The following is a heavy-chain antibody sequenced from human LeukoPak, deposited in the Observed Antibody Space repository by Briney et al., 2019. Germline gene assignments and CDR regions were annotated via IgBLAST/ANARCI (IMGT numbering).Heavy chain of an antibody. V-gene: IGHV4-39*01. Sequence: SETLSLTCTVSGGSISSSSYYWGWIRQPPGKGLEWIGSIYYSGSTYYNPSLKSRVTISVDTSKNQFSLKLSSVTAADTAVYYCARRLRTGSIDYWGQGTLVTVSS. CDR2: IYYSGST. CDR1: GGSISSSSYY. J-gene: IGHJ4*02. D-gene: IGHD3/OR15-3a*01. CDR3: ARRLRTGSIDY.